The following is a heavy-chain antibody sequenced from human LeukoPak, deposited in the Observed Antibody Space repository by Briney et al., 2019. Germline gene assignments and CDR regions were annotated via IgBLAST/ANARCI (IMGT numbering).Heavy chain of an antibody. D-gene: IGHD4-17*01. CDR3: ANHMTTVTAGPFDY. Sequence: GASVKVSCKASGYTFTGYYMHWVRQAPGQGLEWMGRINPNSGDTNFAQKFQGRVTMTRDTSLSTAYMELSRLRSDDTAVYYCANHMTTVTAGPFDYWGQGTLVTVSS. CDR1: GYTFTGYY. V-gene: IGHV1-2*06. CDR2: INPNSGDT. J-gene: IGHJ4*02.